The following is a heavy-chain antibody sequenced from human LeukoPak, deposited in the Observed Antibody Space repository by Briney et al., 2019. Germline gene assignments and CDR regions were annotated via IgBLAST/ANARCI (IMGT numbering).Heavy chain of an antibody. D-gene: IGHD2/OR15-2a*01. CDR2: ISSSSSYI. V-gene: IGHV3-21*01. J-gene: IGHJ3*02. Sequence: GGSLRLSCTASGFTFSSYSMNWVRQAPGKGLEWVSSISSSSSYIYYADSVKGRFTISRDNAKNSLYLRMNSLRAEDTAVYYCARVSSGSFYDAFDIWGQGTMVTVSS. CDR3: ARVSSGSFYDAFDI. CDR1: GFTFSSYS.